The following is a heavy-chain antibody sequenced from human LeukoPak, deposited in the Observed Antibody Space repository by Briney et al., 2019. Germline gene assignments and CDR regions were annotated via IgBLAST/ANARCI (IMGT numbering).Heavy chain of an antibody. CDR1: GGSISSYY. D-gene: IGHD6-19*01. CDR3: ARKAVAGAYNWFDP. J-gene: IGHJ5*02. Sequence: SETLSLTCTVSGGSISSYYWSWIRQPPGKGLEWIGYIYYSGSTSYNPSLKSRVTISVDTSKNQFSLKLSSVTAADTAVYYCARKAVAGAYNWFDPWGQGTLVTVSS. CDR2: IYYSGST. V-gene: IGHV4-59*01.